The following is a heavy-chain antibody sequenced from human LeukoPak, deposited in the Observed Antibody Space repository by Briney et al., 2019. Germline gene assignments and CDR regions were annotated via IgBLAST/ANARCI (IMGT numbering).Heavy chain of an antibody. D-gene: IGHD5-18*01. CDR3: AKRLGYSYGQDDY. CDR2: ISGSGGST. J-gene: IGHJ4*02. CDR1: GFTFSSYA. V-gene: IGHV3-23*01. Sequence: TGGSLRLSCAASGFTFSSYAMSWVRQAPGKGLEWVSAISGSGGSTYYADSVKGRFTISRDNSKNTLYLQMNSLRAEDTAVYHCAKRLGYSYGQDDYWGQGTLVTVSS.